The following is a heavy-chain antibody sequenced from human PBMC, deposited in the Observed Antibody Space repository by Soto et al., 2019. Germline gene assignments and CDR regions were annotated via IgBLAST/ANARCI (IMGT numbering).Heavy chain of an antibody. CDR1: GFTFSSYS. CDR3: ARDPPAGDYDIWTGYSDY. J-gene: IGHJ4*02. D-gene: IGHD3-9*01. V-gene: IGHV3-21*01. Sequence: EVQLVESGGGLVKPGGSLRLSCAASGFTFSSYSMNWVRQAPGKGLEWVSSISSSSSYIYYADSVKGRFTISRDNAKNSLYLQMNSLRAEDTAVYYCARDPPAGDYDIWTGYSDYWGQGTLVTVSS. CDR2: ISSSSSYI.